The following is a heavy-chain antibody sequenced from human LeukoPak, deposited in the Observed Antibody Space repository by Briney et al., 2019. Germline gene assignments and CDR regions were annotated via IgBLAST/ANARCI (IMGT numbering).Heavy chain of an antibody. V-gene: IGHV3-30*18. J-gene: IGHJ4*02. CDR1: GFTFSSYG. Sequence: GRPLRLSCAASGFTFSSYGMHWVRQAPGKGLEWVAVISYDGSNKYYADSVKGRFTISRDNSKNTLYLQMNSLRAEDTAVYYCAKDRAPHLSRGYPGLTDWGQGTLVTVSS. CDR2: ISYDGSNK. D-gene: IGHD2-21*02. CDR3: AKDRAPHLSRGYPGLTD.